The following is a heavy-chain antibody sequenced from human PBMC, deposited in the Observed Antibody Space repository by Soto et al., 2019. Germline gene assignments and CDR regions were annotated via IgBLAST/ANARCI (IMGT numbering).Heavy chain of an antibody. V-gene: IGHV3-11*03. D-gene: IGHD1-1*01. Sequence: GGSLRLSCAASGSSFRDYYMSWIRQSPGKGLEWLSYITSSSSYTHYADSVKGRFTISRDNAKNSLYLQMNSLRAEDTAVYYCTGGQDNLAVNFDFWGQGTPVTVSS. CDR3: TGGQDNLAVNFDF. CDR2: ITSSSSYT. CDR1: GSSFRDYY. J-gene: IGHJ4*02.